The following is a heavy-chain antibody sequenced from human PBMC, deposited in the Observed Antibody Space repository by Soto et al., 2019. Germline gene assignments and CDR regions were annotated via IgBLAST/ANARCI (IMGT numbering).Heavy chain of an antibody. Sequence: QFQLVQSGAEVKKPGASVKVSCKASGYTFTSYGISWVRQAPGQGLEWMGWISAYNGNTNYAQKLQCRVTMTTDTSTSTAYMELRSLRSDDTAVYYCARVKYSPPYYYYSGMDVWGQGTTVTVSS. CDR3: ARVKYSPPYYYYSGMDV. D-gene: IGHD5-18*01. V-gene: IGHV1-18*01. CDR1: GYTFTSYG. J-gene: IGHJ6*02. CDR2: ISAYNGNT.